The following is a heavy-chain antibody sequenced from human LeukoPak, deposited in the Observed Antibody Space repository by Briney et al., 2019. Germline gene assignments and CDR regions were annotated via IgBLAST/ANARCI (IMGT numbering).Heavy chain of an antibody. V-gene: IGHV4-30-4*01. J-gene: IGHJ4*02. CDR1: GGSISSGDYY. Sequence: SQTLSLTCTVSGGSISSGDYYWSWIRQPPGKGLEWIGYIYYSGSTYYNPSLKSRVTISVDTSKNQFSLKLSPVTAADTAVYYCARDGGCSSTSCYPDYWGQGTLVTVSS. D-gene: IGHD2-2*01. CDR3: ARDGGCSSTSCYPDY. CDR2: IYYSGST.